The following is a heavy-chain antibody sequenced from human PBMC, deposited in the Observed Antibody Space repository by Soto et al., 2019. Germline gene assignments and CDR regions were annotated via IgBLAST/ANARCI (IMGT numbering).Heavy chain of an antibody. V-gene: IGHV1-18*01. CDR3: ARDISYSHDDSGYSNFAY. CDR1: GYTFNGYG. D-gene: IGHD3-22*01. J-gene: IGHJ4*02. Sequence: QVPLVQSGAEVKRPGASVKVSCRVAGYTFNGYGISWMRQAPGQGLEWMGWVSGNNGDTKYVEKYQGRVTMTIDTSKSTAYMELRSLRSDDTAVYYCARDISYSHDDSGYSNFAYWGQGSLVTVSP. CDR2: VSGNNGDT.